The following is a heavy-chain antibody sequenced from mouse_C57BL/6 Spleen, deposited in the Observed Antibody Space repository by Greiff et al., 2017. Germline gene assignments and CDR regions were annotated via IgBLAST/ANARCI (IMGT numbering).Heavy chain of an antibody. D-gene: IGHD1-1*01. CDR1: GFSLTSYG. J-gene: IGHJ2*02. CDR2: IWSGGST. CDR3: STDYYGNNSFDY. Sequence: VKLMESGPGLVQPSQSLSITCTVSGFSLTSYGVNWVRQSPGKGLEWLGVIWSGGSTDYNAAFIPRLSISKDNSKSQFFFIKISLQADDTAISYCSTDYYGNNSFDYWGQGTSLTVSS. V-gene: IGHV2-2*01.